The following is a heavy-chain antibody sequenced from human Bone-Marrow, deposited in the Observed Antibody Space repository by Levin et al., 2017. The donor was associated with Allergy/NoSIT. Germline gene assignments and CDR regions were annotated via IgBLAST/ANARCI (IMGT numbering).Heavy chain of an antibody. CDR1: GVIFSSYS. Sequence: RPGGSLRLSCAASGVIFSSYSMNWVRQAPGKGLEWVSSISSSSSYIYYADSVKGRFAISRDNAKNSLYLQMSSLRAEDTGVYYCARAILWEIAGGAMDVWGQGTTVTVSS. CDR2: ISSSSSYI. J-gene: IGHJ6*02. D-gene: IGHD6-13*01. CDR3: ARAILWEIAGGAMDV. V-gene: IGHV3-21*01.